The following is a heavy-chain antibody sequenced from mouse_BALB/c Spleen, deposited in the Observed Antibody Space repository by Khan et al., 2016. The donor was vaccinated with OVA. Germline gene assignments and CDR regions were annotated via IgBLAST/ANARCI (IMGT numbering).Heavy chain of an antibody. Sequence: EVQLQESGPGLVKPSQSLSLTCTVTGYSITSDYAWNWIRQFPGNKLGWMGYISSTGSTTYNPSLKGRISITRDTSKNQFFLHLNSVTTEDTATYYCARSLYYSDSYAMDYWGQGTSVTVSS. D-gene: IGHD2-13*01. J-gene: IGHJ4*01. CDR3: ARSLYYSDSYAMDY. V-gene: IGHV3-2*02. CDR1: GYSITSDYA. CDR2: ISSTGST.